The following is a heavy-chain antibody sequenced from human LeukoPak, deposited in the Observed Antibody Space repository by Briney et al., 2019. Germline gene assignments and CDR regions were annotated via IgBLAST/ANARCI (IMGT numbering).Heavy chain of an antibody. Sequence: PSETLSLTCTVSGGSISSYYWGWIRQPPGKGLEWIGSMSYSGITYYNPSLKSRVTMFVDTSQNQFSLKLSSVTAADTAVYYCARICISNSCQADSWGQGTLVTVSS. D-gene: IGHD2-2*01. CDR2: MSYSGIT. J-gene: IGHJ4*02. CDR3: ARICISNSCQADS. V-gene: IGHV4-39*01. CDR1: GGSISSYY.